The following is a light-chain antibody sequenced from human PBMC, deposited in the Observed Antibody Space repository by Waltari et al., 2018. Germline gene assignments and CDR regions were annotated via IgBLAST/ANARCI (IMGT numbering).Light chain of an antibody. CDR1: TSNIGSRF. J-gene: IGLJ3*02. Sequence: QSVLTQAPSESGTPGQTVNISCSGRTSNIGSRFVHLYKQVAGAAPKLLIYKNDRRPAGGPDRFSGSKSGSSASLAITGLRSEDEADYYCATWDDSLSGPVFGGGTKLTVL. CDR2: KND. CDR3: ATWDDSLSGPV. V-gene: IGLV1-47*01.